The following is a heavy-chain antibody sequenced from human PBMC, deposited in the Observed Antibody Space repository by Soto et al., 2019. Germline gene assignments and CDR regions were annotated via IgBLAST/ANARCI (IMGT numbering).Heavy chain of an antibody. Sequence: GESLKISCKGSGYSFTSCWIGWVRQMPGKGLEWMGIIYPGDSDTRYSPSFQGQVTISADKSISTAYLQWSSLKASDTAMYYCARPRDPEQQLPWESAFDIWGQGTMVTVSS. V-gene: IGHV5-51*01. CDR1: GYSFTSCW. J-gene: IGHJ3*02. CDR2: IYPGDSDT. D-gene: IGHD6-13*01. CDR3: ARPRDPEQQLPWESAFDI.